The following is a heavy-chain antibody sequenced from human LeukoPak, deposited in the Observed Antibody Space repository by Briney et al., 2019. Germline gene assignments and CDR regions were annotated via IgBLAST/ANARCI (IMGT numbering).Heavy chain of an antibody. D-gene: IGHD3-22*01. J-gene: IGHJ1*01. Sequence: GGSLRLSCAASGFTFASYAMSWVRQAPGKGLEWVSVISDNGGATYYADSVKGRFTISRDNSKNTLYLQMNSLRAEDTAVYYCAKDNHDSSGYYYRPGEYFQHWGQGTLVTVSS. CDR3: AKDNHDSSGYYYRPGEYFQH. V-gene: IGHV3-23*01. CDR1: GFTFASYA. CDR2: ISDNGGAT.